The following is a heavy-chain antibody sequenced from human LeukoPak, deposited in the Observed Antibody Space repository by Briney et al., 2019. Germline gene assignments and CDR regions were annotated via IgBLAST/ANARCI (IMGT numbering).Heavy chain of an antibody. CDR2: ISGSSRHI. CDR3: AKDGGLWVSAHWGDS. V-gene: IGHV3-21*04. J-gene: IGHJ4*02. D-gene: IGHD7-27*01. Sequence: PGGSLRLSCAASGFTFSDYTMNWVRQAPGKGLEYVSSISGSSRHIYYADSVKGRFTISRDNTKSSLYLQMNSLRAEDTAVYYCAKDGGLWVSAHWGDSWGRGTLVTVSS. CDR1: GFTFSDYT.